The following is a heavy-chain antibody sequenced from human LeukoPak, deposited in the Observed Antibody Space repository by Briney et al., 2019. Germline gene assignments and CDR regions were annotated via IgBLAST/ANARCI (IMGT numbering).Heavy chain of an antibody. D-gene: IGHD5-18*01. CDR1: GFTVSSHY. Sequence: GGSLRLSCAASGFTVSSHYMSWVRQAPGEGLERVSVIYSGGNTYYVDSVKGRFTISRDNSKNTLYLQMNSLRAEDTAVYYCARNRGYSDGNPPDAWGQGTLVTVSS. V-gene: IGHV3-53*01. CDR3: ARNRGYSDGNPPDA. J-gene: IGHJ5*02. CDR2: IYSGGNT.